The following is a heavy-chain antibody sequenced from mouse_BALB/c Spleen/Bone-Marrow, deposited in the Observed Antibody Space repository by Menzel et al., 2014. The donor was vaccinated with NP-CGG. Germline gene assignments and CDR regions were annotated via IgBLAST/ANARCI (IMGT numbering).Heavy chain of an antibody. CDR3: ARQSYYGYSDY. J-gene: IGHJ2*01. D-gene: IGHD1-1*01. CDR2: INPDSSTI. CDR1: GFDFSRYW. V-gene: IGHV4-1*02. Sequence: EVKLVESGGGLVQPGGSLKPSCAASGFDFSRYWMSWVRQAPGKRLEWIGEINPDSSTINYTPSLKDKFIISRDNAKNTLYLQMSKVRSKDTALYYCARQSYYGYSDYWGQGTTLTVSS.